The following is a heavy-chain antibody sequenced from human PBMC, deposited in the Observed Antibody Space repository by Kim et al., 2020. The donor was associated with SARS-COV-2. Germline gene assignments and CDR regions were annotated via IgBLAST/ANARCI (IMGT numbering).Heavy chain of an antibody. CDR3: VNKGESDYYDSSGPRWVLEY. Sequence: GGSLRLSCAASGFTFSNYGMHWVRQTPGKGLEWVAVISYDVINKYYADSVKGRFTISRDNSKNMLYLQMNSLRPEDTAVYYCVNKGESDYYDSSGPRWVLEYWGQGTLVTVSS. D-gene: IGHD3-22*01. CDR2: ISYDVINK. CDR1: GFTFSNYG. V-gene: IGHV3-30*18. J-gene: IGHJ4*02.